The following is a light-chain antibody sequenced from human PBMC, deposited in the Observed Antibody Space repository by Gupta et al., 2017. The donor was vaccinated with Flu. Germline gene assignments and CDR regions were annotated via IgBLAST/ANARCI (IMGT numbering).Light chain of an antibody. V-gene: IGKV1-39*01. CDR2: ATS. CDR3: QQSARIPWT. CDR1: QSITSY. Sequence: PSSLSASVGDRVTITCRASQSITSYLNWYQQKPGKVPKPLSYATSSLHSGVPSRFSGSGSGTDFTLTISSLQPEDFATYYCQQSARIPWTFGQGTKVEIK. J-gene: IGKJ1*01.